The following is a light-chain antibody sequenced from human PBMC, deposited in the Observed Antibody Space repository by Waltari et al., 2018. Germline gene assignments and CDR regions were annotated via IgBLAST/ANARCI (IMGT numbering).Light chain of an antibody. J-gene: IGKJ4*01. Sequence: ELVLTQSPGTLSLSPGQRAPLSCRASQSVASNYIAWHQQTPGQAPRLLIYDAFIRAPGIPDRFRGSGSETDFNLTISRLEPEDFAVYHCQQYGSSPFTFGGGTKVEIK. V-gene: IGKV3-20*01. CDR2: DAF. CDR3: QQYGSSPFT. CDR1: QSVASNY.